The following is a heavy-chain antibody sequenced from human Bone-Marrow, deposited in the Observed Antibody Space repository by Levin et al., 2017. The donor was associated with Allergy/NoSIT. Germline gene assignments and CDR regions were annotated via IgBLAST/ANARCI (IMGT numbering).Heavy chain of an antibody. J-gene: IGHJ2*01. Sequence: GESLKISCAASGFTFSSYAMSWVRQAPGKGLEWVSAISGSGGSTYYADSVKGRFTISRDNSKNTLYLQMNSLRAEDTAVYYCAKDGTSGMDFWSGYVYFDRWGRGTLVTVSS. CDR2: ISGSGGST. CDR1: GFTFSSYA. V-gene: IGHV3-23*01. D-gene: IGHD3-3*01. CDR3: AKDGTSGMDFWSGYVYFDR.